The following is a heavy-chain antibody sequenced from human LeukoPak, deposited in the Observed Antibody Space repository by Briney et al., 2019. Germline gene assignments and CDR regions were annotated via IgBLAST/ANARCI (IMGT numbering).Heavy chain of an antibody. D-gene: IGHD3-10*01. J-gene: IGHJ5*02. Sequence: SETLSLTCAVYGGSFSGYYWSWIRQPPGKGLEWIGEINHSGSTNYNPSLKSRVTISVDTSKNQFSLKLSSVTAADTAVYYCARSRSYMVWGVRRPERYNWFDPWGQGTLVTVSS. CDR1: GGSFSGYY. CDR2: INHSGST. V-gene: IGHV4-34*01. CDR3: ARSRSYMVWGVRRPERYNWFDP.